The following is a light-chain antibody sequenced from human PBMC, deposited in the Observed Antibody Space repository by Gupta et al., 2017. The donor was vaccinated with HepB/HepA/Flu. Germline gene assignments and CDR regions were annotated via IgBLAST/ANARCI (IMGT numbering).Light chain of an antibody. Sequence: VMPTRPVSLSVTPGQPASMSCKSSQSLLYSDGNTYLYGFLQQTGMPPHLLIYEVSKRFSGGLARSISSSSYTAYLTLIIRVQPHDDLADYCIQHLDSSPRTFGEGTKVEIK. CDR3: IQHLDSSPRT. J-gene: IGKJ1*01. CDR1: QSLLYSDGNTY. CDR2: EVS. V-gene: IGKV2D-29*01.